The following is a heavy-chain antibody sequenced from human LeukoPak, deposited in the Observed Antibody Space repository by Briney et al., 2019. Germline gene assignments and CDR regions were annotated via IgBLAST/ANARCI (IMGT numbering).Heavy chain of an antibody. CDR3: ARRPGYCPNGVCYKRNWFDP. V-gene: IGHV4-34*01. J-gene: IGHJ5*02. CDR2: INQSGST. D-gene: IGHD2-8*01. Sequence: SETLSLTCAVYGGSFSDYYWNWIRQPPRKGLEWIGEINQSGSTNYNPSLKSRVTLSVDTSNNQFSLKLSSVTAADTAVYYCARRPGYCPNGVCYKRNWFDPWGQGTLVTVSS. CDR1: GGSFSDYY.